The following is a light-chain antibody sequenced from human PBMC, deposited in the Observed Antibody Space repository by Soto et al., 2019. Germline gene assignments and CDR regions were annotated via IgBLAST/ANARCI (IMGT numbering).Light chain of an antibody. Sequence: EIVLTHSPGTLSLSPGERATLSCRASQSVSSSYLAWYQQKPGQAPRLLIYGASSRATGIPDRFSGSGSGTDFTLTISSLQAEDVAVYYCQQYYSTPLTFGGGT. CDR2: GAS. CDR1: QSVSSSY. J-gene: IGKJ4*01. CDR3: QQYYSTPLT. V-gene: IGKV3-20*01.